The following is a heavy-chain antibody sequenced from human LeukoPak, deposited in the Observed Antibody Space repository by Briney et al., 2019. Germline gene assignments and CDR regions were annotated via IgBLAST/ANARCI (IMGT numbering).Heavy chain of an antibody. CDR2: IKQDGSEK. CDR3: AKVYSSSAGSFDY. Sequence: GGSLRLSCAASGFTFSSYWMSWVRQAPGKGLEWVANIKQDGSEKYYVDSVKGRFTISRDNSKNTLYLQMNSLRAEDTAVYYCAKVYSSSAGSFDYWGQGTLVTVSS. CDR1: GFTFSSYW. J-gene: IGHJ4*02. D-gene: IGHD6-6*01. V-gene: IGHV3-7*03.